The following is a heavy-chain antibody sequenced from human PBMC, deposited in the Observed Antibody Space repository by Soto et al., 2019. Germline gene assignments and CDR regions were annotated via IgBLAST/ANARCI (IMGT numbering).Heavy chain of an antibody. J-gene: IGHJ5*02. CDR1: GGSISSSSYY. Sequence: SETLSLTCTVSGGSISSSSYYWGWIRQPPGKGLEWIGSIYYSGSTYYNPSLKSRVTISVDTSKNQFSLKLSSVTAADTAVYYCARGYTTITPAPGSPPWGQGTLVTVSS. CDR3: ARGYTTITPAPGSPP. D-gene: IGHD3-22*01. CDR2: IYYSGST. V-gene: IGHV4-39*01.